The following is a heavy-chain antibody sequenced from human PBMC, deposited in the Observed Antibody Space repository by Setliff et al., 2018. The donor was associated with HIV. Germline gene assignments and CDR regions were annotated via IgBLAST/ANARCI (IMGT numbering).Heavy chain of an antibody. CDR1: GYTFTDHN. J-gene: IGHJ6*03. V-gene: IGHV1-69-2*01. CDR2: VDPEDDER. Sequence: ASVKVSCKASGYTFTDHNIHWVQQAPGKGLEWMGHVDPEDDERLYAEKFQGRVTITADTNTDTAYMELTKMRSEDTAVYYCASAHTVAGPGYYYYYMDVWGKGTTVTVSS. D-gene: IGHD6-19*01. CDR3: ASAHTVAGPGYYYYYMDV.